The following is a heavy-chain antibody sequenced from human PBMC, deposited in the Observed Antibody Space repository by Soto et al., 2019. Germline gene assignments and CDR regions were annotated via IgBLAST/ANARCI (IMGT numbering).Heavy chain of an antibody. CDR2: IYYSGST. CDR1: GGSIRSGGYY. Sequence: LSLTCTVSGGSIRSGGYYWSWIRQHPGKGLEWIGYIYYSGSTYYNPSLKSRVTISVDTSKNQFSLKLSSVTAADTAVYYCARDCRVAVAGTEFSQIFDDWGQGTLVTSPQ. D-gene: IGHD6-19*01. J-gene: IGHJ4*02. V-gene: IGHV4-31*03. CDR3: ARDCRVAVAGTEFSQIFDD.